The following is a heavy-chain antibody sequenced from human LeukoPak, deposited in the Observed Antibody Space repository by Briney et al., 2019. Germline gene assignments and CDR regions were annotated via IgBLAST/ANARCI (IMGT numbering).Heavy chain of an antibody. J-gene: IGHJ4*02. Sequence: GGSLRLSCAASGFTSSSYSMNWVRQAPGKGLEWVSSISSSSSYIFYADSVKGRFTISRDNAKNSLFLQMNSLRAEDTAVYYCARGGSSSRVSVYWGQGTLVTVSS. CDR3: ARGGSSSRVSVY. CDR1: GFTSSSYS. V-gene: IGHV3-21*01. D-gene: IGHD6-6*01. CDR2: ISSSSSYI.